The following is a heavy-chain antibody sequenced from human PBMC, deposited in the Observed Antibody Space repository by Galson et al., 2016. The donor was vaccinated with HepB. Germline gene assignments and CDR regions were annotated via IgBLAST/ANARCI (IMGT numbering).Heavy chain of an antibody. V-gene: IGHV3-15*07. J-gene: IGHJ6*02. CDR1: GFTFSNAW. CDR2: IKCKIDGGTT. CDR3: TTGEWGVGPTYQYYCYGMDV. D-gene: IGHD1-26*01. Sequence: SLRLSCAVSGFTFSNAWMSWVRQAPGKGLGWVGRIKCKIDGGTTDYAAPVKGRFIISRDDSINRLYLQMNSLKTEDTAVYYCTTGEWGVGPTYQYYCYGMDVWGQGTTVTVS.